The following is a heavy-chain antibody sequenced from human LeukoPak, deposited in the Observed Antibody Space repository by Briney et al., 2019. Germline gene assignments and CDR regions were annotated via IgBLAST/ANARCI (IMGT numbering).Heavy chain of an antibody. Sequence: SETLSLTCTVSGGSISSYYWSWIRQPPGKGLEWIGYIYYSGNTYYNPSLKSRVTISVDTSKNQFSLRLSSVTAADTAVYYCASTMVRGAQHDYWGQGTLVTVSS. CDR2: IYYSGNT. V-gene: IGHV4-59*12. J-gene: IGHJ4*02. D-gene: IGHD3-10*01. CDR3: ASTMVRGAQHDY. CDR1: GGSISSYY.